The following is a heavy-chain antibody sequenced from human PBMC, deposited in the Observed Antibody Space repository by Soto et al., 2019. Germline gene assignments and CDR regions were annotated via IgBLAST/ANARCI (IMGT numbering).Heavy chain of an antibody. CDR1: GGSVSSGSYY. J-gene: IGHJ4*02. CDR3: ARVRSSGDSLGY. CDR2: IYSSGST. Sequence: QVQLQESGPGLVKPSETLSLTCTVSGGSVSSGSYYWIWIRQPPGKGLEGIGYIYSSGSTNYNLSHQNRVTISVDTSKNQFSLKLSSVTAADTAVYYWARVRSSGDSLGYWGQGTLVTVSS. D-gene: IGHD3-22*01. V-gene: IGHV4-61*01.